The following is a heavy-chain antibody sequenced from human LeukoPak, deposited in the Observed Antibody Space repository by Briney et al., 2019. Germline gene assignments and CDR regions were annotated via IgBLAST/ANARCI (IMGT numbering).Heavy chain of an antibody. CDR1: GGSISSGSYY. J-gene: IGHJ4*02. CDR2: IYTSGST. V-gene: IGHV4-61*02. CDR3: ARSPRGPSIFSSSWRNYFDY. D-gene: IGHD6-13*01. Sequence: SETLSLTCTVSGGSISSGSYYWSWIRQPAGKGLEWIGRIYTSGSTNYNPSLKSRVTISVDTSKNQFSLKLSSVTAADTAVYYCARSPRGPSIFSSSWRNYFDYWGQGTLVTVSS.